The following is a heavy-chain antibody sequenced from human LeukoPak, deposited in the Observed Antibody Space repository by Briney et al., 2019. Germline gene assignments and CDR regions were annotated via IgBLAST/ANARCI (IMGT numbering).Heavy chain of an antibody. CDR3: PRDSDSSGWATFDY. CDR1: GGTFSSYA. CDR2: IIPIFGTA. D-gene: IGHD6-19*01. Sequence: ASVKLSCKASGGTFSSYAISWVRQAPGQVLEWMGGIIPIFGTANYAQKFQGRVTITTDESTSTAYMELSSLRSEDTAVYYCPRDSDSSGWATFDYWGQGTLVTVSS. V-gene: IGHV1-69*05. J-gene: IGHJ4*02.